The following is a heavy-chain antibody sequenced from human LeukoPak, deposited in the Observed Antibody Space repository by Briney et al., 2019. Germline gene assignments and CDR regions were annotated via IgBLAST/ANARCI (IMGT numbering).Heavy chain of an antibody. Sequence: SETLSLTCTVSGGSISSYYWSWIRQPPGEGLEWIGHIYYSGSTNYNPSLKSRITISVDTSKNQFSLKLNSVTAADTAVYYCARGTIVGATPYDYWGQGTLVTVSS. V-gene: IGHV4-59*08. CDR2: IYYSGST. J-gene: IGHJ4*02. CDR3: ARGTIVGATPYDY. CDR1: GGSISSYY. D-gene: IGHD1-26*01.